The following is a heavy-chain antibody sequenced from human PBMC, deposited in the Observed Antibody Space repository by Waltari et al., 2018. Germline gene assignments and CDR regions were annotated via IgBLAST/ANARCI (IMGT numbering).Heavy chain of an antibody. J-gene: IGHJ5*02. CDR3: ARGGIFGDYGSA. CDR2: INSDGSST. D-gene: IGHD3-10*01. V-gene: IGHV3-74*01. CDR1: GFTFSSYW. Sequence: EVQLVESGGGLVQPGGSLRLSCAASGFTFSSYWMPWVRQAPGKGLVWVSRINSDGSSTSYADSVKGRFTISRDNAKNTLYLQMNSLRAEDTAVYYCARGGIFGDYGSAWGQGTLVTVSS.